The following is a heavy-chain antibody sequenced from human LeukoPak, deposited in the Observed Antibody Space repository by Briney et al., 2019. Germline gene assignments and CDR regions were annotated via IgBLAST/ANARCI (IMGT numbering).Heavy chain of an antibody. J-gene: IGHJ4*02. CDR1: GYTFTGYY. CDR3: ARDARTRDGYNE. D-gene: IGHD5-24*01. Sequence: ASVTVSCTASGYTFTGYYMHWVRQAPGQGLEWMGWINPNSGGTNYAQKFQGRVTMTRDTSISTAYMELSRLRSDDTAVYYCARDARTRDGYNEWGQGTLVTVSS. V-gene: IGHV1-2*02. CDR2: INPNSGGT.